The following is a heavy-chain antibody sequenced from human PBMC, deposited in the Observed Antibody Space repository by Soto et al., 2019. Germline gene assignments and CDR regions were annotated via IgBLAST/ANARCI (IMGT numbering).Heavy chain of an antibody. CDR1: GFSLSTSGVG. D-gene: IGHD1-1*01. CDR2: IYWDGDE. J-gene: IGHJ4*02. Sequence: QITLQESGPTLVKPRQTLTLTCTFSGFSLSTSGVGVGWIRQPPGKALEWLALIYWDGDERYSPSLQSRLTITKDTSKNQLVLTMTNMDPVDTARYYCVRRTTAFDYWGQGTLVTVSS. V-gene: IGHV2-5*02. CDR3: VRRTTAFDY.